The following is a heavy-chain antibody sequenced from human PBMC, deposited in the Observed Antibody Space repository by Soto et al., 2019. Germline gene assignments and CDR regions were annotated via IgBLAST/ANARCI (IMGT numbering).Heavy chain of an antibody. D-gene: IGHD2-2*01. V-gene: IGHV1-69*06. CDR2: IIPIFGTA. CDR3: ARAGSYCSSTSCYFNWFDP. J-gene: IGHJ5*02. CDR1: GGTFSSYA. Sequence: AASVKVSCKASGGTFSSYAISWVRQAPGQGLEWMGGIIPIFGTANYAQKFQGRVTITADKSTSTAYMELSSLRSEDTAVYYCARAGSYCSSTSCYFNWFDPWGQGTLVTVSS.